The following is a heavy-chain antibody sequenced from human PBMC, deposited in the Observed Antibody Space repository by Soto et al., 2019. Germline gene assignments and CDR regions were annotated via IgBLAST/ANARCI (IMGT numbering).Heavy chain of an antibody. CDR1: GFTFSDYA. D-gene: IGHD3-16*01. CDR3: ERGTFRIKTWEEGFDV. J-gene: IGHJ4*02. Sequence: GGSLRLSCVVSGFTFSDYAMDWVRQTPGQRLECVSAISFDGTEKHYVDSVKGRVTISRDNTRNTLFLQINSLTTDDTAVYYWERGTFRIKTWEEGFDVWGKGTMVNASS. V-gene: IGHV3-30-3*01. CDR2: ISFDGTEK.